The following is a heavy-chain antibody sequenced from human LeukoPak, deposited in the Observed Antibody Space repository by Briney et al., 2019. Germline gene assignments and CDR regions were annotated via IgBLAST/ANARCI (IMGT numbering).Heavy chain of an antibody. Sequence: TSETLSLTCTVSGGSISSYYWTWIRQSAGKGLEWIGRINTSGSTNYNPSLRSRVTMSVNTSKNQFSLNLPSVTAADTAVYSCAREGGDPRWLDPWGQGTLVTVSS. CDR3: AREGGDPRWLDP. J-gene: IGHJ5*02. D-gene: IGHD6-25*01. CDR2: INTSGST. CDR1: GGSISSYY. V-gene: IGHV4-4*07.